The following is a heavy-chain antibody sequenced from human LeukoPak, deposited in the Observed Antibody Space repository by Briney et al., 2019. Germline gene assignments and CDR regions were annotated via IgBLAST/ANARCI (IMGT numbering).Heavy chain of an antibody. J-gene: IGHJ4*02. D-gene: IGHD3-10*01. CDR3: ARDGSGRVPEMSAPDY. V-gene: IGHV3-11*04. CDR2: ISSSGSTI. CDR1: GFTFSDYY. Sequence: GGSLRLSCAASGFTFSDYYMSWIRQAPGKGLEWVSYISSSGSTINYADSVKGRFTISRDNAKNSLYLQMNSLRAEDTAVYYCARDGSGRVPEMSAPDYWGQGTLVTVSS.